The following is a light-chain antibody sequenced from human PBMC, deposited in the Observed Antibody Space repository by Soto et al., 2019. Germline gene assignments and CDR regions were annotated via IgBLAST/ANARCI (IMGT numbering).Light chain of an antibody. Sequence: QSVLTQPASVSGSPGQSITISCTGTSGDIGSYNRVSWYQQHPGKAPKLIIYEVTDRPSGVSNRFSGSKSGNTASLTISGLQAEDEAEYYCSSYTNINTRACVFGTRTKV. CDR1: SGDIGSYNR. CDR3: SSYTNINTRACV. V-gene: IGLV2-14*01. CDR2: EVT. J-gene: IGLJ1*01.